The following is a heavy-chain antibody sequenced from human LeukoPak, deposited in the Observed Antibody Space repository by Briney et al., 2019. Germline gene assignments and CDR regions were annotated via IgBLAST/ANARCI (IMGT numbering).Heavy chain of an antibody. Sequence: PGGSLRLSCAASGFTFSTYGMTWVRQAPGKGLEWVSAISGSGGSTYYADSVKGRFTISRDNSKNTLYLQMNSLRAEDTAVYYCAKVGIVATISVPHFLYWGQGTLVTVSS. CDR1: GFTFSTYG. CDR3: AKVGIVATISVPHFLY. D-gene: IGHD5-12*01. V-gene: IGHV3-23*01. J-gene: IGHJ4*02. CDR2: ISGSGGST.